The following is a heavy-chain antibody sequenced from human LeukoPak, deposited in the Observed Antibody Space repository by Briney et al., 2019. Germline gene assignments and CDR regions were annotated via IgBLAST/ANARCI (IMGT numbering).Heavy chain of an antibody. J-gene: IGHJ3*02. V-gene: IGHV3-30*02. CDR3: AKALSGGNWNDGTIDAFDI. CDR1: GFTFSSYG. CDR2: IRYDGSNK. D-gene: IGHD1-1*01. Sequence: PGGSLRLSCAASGFTFSSYGMHWVGQAPGKGLEWVAFIRYDGSNKYYADSVKGRFTISRDNSKNTLYLQINSLRAEDTAVYYCAKALSGGNWNDGTIDAFDIWGQGTMVTVSS.